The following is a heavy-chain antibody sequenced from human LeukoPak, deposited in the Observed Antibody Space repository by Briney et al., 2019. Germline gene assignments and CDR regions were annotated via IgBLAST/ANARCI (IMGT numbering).Heavy chain of an antibody. D-gene: IGHD3-10*01. J-gene: IGHJ6*02. CDR3: ARGQTNYYGSGSYTYYYYGMDV. V-gene: IGHV3-33*01. CDR1: GFTFTSYD. CDR2: IWYDGSNK. Sequence: PGRSLRLSCAASGFTFTSYDMHWVRQAPGKGLEWVAVIWYDGSNKYYADSVKGRFTISRDNSKNTLYLQMNSLRAEDTAVYYCARGQTNYYGSGSYTYYYYGMDVWGQGTTVTVSS.